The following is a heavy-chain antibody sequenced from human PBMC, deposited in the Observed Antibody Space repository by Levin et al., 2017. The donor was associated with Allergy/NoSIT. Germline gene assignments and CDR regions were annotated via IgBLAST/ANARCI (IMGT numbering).Heavy chain of an antibody. CDR1: GFSFSSFA. J-gene: IGHJ3*01. CDR3: ARERAETAADTFDV. V-gene: IGHV1-18*01. D-gene: IGHD5-18*01. CDR2: ISPYTGDT. Sequence: ASVKVSCKASGFSFSSFAFTWVRQAPGQGLEWMGWISPYTGDTKFAQKLQDRVSMTTDTPTSTVYMELRNLTSDDTAVYSCARERAETAADTFDVWGQGTMIIVSS.